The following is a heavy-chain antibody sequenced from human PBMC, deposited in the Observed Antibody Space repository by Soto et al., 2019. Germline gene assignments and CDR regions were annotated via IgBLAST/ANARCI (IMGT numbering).Heavy chain of an antibody. D-gene: IGHD1-26*01. CDR2: INHSGST. Sequence: QVQLQQWGAGLLKPSETLSLTCAVYGGSFSGYYWRWIRQPPGKGLEWIGEINHSGSTNYNPSLKSRVTISVDTSKNQFSLKLSSVTAADTAVYYCARGHRIVGAAHFDYWGQGPLVTVSS. J-gene: IGHJ4*02. CDR1: GGSFSGYY. CDR3: ARGHRIVGAAHFDY. V-gene: IGHV4-34*01.